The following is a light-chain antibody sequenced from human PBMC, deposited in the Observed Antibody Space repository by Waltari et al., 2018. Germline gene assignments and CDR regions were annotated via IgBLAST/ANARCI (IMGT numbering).Light chain of an antibody. CDR1: QNVDTY. V-gene: IGKV3-11*01. CDR2: NTS. CDR3: QQRNTWPPYT. J-gene: IGKJ2*01. Sequence: DIVLTPSPVTLSLSPVARATLFCGASQNVDTYLAWYQQKPGQAPRLLIYNTSHRASGVPARFSGGGSGTDFTLTISSVEPEDIAIYYCQQRNTWPPYTFGQGTKLELK.